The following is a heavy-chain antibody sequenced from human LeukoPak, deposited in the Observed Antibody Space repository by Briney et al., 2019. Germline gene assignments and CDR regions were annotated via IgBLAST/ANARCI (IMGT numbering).Heavy chain of an antibody. CDR3: AKDQWELLDYFDY. D-gene: IGHD1-26*01. CDR2: ISYDGSNK. J-gene: IGHJ4*02. CDR1: GFTFSSYG. V-gene: IGHV3-30*18. Sequence: GGSLRLSCAASGFTFSSYGMHWVRQAPGKGLEWVAVISYDGSNKYYADSVKGRFTISRDNSKNTLYLQMNSLRAEDTAVCYCAKDQWELLDYFDYWGQGTLVTVSS.